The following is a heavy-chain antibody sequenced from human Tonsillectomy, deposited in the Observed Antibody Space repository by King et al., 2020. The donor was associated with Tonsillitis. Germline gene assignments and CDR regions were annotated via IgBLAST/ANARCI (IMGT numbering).Heavy chain of an antibody. D-gene: IGHD3-22*01. V-gene: IGHV3-21*01. CDR2: ISSNSNYI. CDR1: GFTFRNDD. CDR3: AKNKGADYYDSSRGAFDI. J-gene: IGHJ3*02. Sequence: VQLVESGGGLVKPGGSLRLSCTNSGFTFRNDDMNWVRQSPGKGLEWVSSISSNSNYIYYAYSVKGRCTIFRNNARNSLQMQMDSLRVEDTAGYYCAKNKGADYYDSSRGAFDIWGQGTMVTVSS.